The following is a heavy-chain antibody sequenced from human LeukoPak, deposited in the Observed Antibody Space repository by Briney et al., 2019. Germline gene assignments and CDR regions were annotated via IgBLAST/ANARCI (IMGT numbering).Heavy chain of an antibody. J-gene: IGHJ4*02. CDR2: INSDGSSS. CDR3: AICFSGCDY. V-gene: IGHV3-74*01. CDR1: GLPFNSFW. Sequence: GGSLRLSCVISGLPFNSFWMHWVRQAPGEGLVWVSRINSDGSSSAYADSVEGRFTISRNDAKNVSYLHMNSLRADDTAVYYCAICFSGCDYWGQGTLVTVSS. D-gene: IGHD2-21*01.